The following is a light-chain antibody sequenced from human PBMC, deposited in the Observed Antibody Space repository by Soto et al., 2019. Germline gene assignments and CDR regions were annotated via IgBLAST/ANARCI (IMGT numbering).Light chain of an antibody. J-gene: IGLJ2*01. CDR2: EVI. Sequence: QSVLTQPPSASGSPGQSVTISCTGTSSDVGGHNYVSWYQQHPGKAPKLMIYEVIKRPSGVPDRFSGSKSGNTASLTVSGLQAEDEADYSCSSYAGTNSYVVFGGGTKVTVL. V-gene: IGLV2-8*01. CDR3: SSYAGTNSYVV. CDR1: SSDVGGHNY.